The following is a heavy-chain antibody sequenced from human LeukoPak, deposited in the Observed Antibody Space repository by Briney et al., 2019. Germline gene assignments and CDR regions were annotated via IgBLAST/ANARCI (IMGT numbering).Heavy chain of an antibody. Sequence: SETLSLTCAVYGGSFSGYYWSWIRQHPGKGLEWIGYIYYSGSTYHNPSLKSRVTISVDTSKNQFSLKLSSVTAADTAVYYCARADIVVVPAAIGGSKYNWFDPWGQGTLVTVSS. D-gene: IGHD2-2*01. CDR1: GGSFSGYY. V-gene: IGHV4-31*11. J-gene: IGHJ5*02. CDR3: ARADIVVVPAAIGGSKYNWFDP. CDR2: IYYSGST.